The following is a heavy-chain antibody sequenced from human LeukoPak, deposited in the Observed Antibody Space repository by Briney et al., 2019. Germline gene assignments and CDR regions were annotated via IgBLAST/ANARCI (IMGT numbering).Heavy chain of an antibody. Sequence: GGSLRLSCAASGFTFSSYGMHWVRQAPGKGLEWVAFIRYDGSNKYYADSVKGRFTISRDNSKNTLYLQMNSLRAEDTAVYYCAKDGPGPFEITMVRGVIRWFDPWGQGTLVTVSS. D-gene: IGHD3-10*01. CDR3: AKDGPGPFEITMVRGVIRWFDP. V-gene: IGHV3-30*02. J-gene: IGHJ5*02. CDR1: GFTFSSYG. CDR2: IRYDGSNK.